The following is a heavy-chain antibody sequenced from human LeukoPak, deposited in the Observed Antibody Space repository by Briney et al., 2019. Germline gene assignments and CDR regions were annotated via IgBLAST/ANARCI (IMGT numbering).Heavy chain of an antibody. CDR1: GDSISNYY. V-gene: IGHV4-4*07. CDR2: IYTSGIT. D-gene: IGHD4-17*01. J-gene: IGHJ4*02. CDR3: ASTLYGIYYFDY. Sequence: SETLSLTCTVSGDSISNYYWSWIRQPAGKGLEWIGRIYTSGITNYNPSLKSRVTMSVDTSKNQFSLKLSSVTAADTAVYYCASTLYGIYYFDYWGQGTLVTVSS.